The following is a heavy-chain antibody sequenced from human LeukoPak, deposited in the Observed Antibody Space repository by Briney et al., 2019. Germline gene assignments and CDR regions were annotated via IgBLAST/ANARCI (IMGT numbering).Heavy chain of an antibody. CDR1: GFTFGDYY. Sequence: GGSLRLSCAASGFTFGDYYMSWIRQAPGKGLEWVSCISSSGSIIYYADSVKGRFTISRDNTQNSLFLQLNSLTAEDTAVYYCARGGDRSFDYWGQGTLVTVSS. V-gene: IGHV3-11*01. D-gene: IGHD3-10*01. CDR2: ISSSGSII. CDR3: ARGGDRSFDY. J-gene: IGHJ4*02.